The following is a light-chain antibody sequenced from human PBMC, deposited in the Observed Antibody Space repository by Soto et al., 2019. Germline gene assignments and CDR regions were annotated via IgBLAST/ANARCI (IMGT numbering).Light chain of an antibody. V-gene: IGKV2-30*01. J-gene: IGKJ1*01. CDR1: QSLVYSDGNTY. CDR2: KVS. CDR3: MQGTHWPT. Sequence: DVVMTQSPLSLPVTLGQPASISCRSSQSLVYSDGNTYLNWFQQRPGQSPRRLIYKVSNRDSGVPDRFSGSGSTTDFTLKISRVAAEDVGVYYCMQGTHWPTFGQGTKVEIK.